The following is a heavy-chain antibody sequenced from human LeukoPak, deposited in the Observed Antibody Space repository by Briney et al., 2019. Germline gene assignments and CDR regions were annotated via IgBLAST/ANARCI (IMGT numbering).Heavy chain of an antibody. Sequence: PGGSLRLSCAASGFTVSSNYMSWVRQAPEKGLEWVSVIYSGGSAYYADSVKGRFTISRDNSKNTLYLQMNSLRAEDTAVYYCARGEVYCGGDCYGMDVWGQGTTVTVSS. CDR1: GFTVSSNY. V-gene: IGHV3-53*01. J-gene: IGHJ6*02. CDR3: ARGEVYCGGDCYGMDV. CDR2: IYSGGSA. D-gene: IGHD2-21*01.